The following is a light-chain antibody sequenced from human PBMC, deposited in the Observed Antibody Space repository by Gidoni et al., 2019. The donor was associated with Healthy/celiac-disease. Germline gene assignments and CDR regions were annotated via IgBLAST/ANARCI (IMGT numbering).Light chain of an antibody. CDR1: SLRSYY. Sequence: SSELTPAPAVSVALGQTVRITCQGDSLRSYYASWYQQKPGQAPVLVIYGKNNRPSGIPDRCSGSSSGNTASLTITGAQAEDEADYYCNSRDSSGNHYVFGTGTKVTVL. CDR3: NSRDSSGNHYV. V-gene: IGLV3-19*01. CDR2: GKN. J-gene: IGLJ1*01.